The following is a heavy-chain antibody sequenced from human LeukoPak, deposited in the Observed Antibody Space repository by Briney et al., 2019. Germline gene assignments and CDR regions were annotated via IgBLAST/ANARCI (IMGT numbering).Heavy chain of an antibody. J-gene: IGHJ4*02. Sequence: GGSLRLSCAASGFTFSSYAMSWVRQAPGKGLEWVSAISGSGGSTYYADSVKGRFTTSRDNSKNTLYLQMNSLRAEDTAVYYCAKDLDFWSGYYVDYWGQGTLVTVSS. CDR3: AKDLDFWSGYYVDY. D-gene: IGHD3-3*01. CDR2: ISGSGGST. V-gene: IGHV3-23*01. CDR1: GFTFSSYA.